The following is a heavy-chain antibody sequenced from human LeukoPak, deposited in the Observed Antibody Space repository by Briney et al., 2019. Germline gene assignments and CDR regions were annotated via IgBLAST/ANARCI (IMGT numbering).Heavy chain of an antibody. CDR2: IYPRDSDT. V-gene: IGHV5-51*01. CDR1: GYSFSTYW. CDR3: ASVYYGSGSYFAFDL. Sequence: GESLKISCKGFGYSFSTYWIGWVRQTPGKGLEWLGIIYPRDSDTRYSPSFQGQVTISADKSISTAYLQWSSLKASDTAMYYCASVYYGSGSYFAFDLWGQGTTVTVSS. J-gene: IGHJ3*01. D-gene: IGHD3-10*01.